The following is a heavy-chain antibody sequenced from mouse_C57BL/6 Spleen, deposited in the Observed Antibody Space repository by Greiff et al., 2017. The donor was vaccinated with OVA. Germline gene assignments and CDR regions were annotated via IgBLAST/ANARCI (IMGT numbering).Heavy chain of an antibody. Sequence: EVQLVESEGGLVQPGSSMKLSCTASGFTFSDYYMAWVRQVPEKGLEWVANINYDGSSTYYLDSLQSRFIISRDNAKNILYLQMSSLKSEDTATYYCARVGDSNDDGYAMDYWGQGTSVTVSS. CDR3: ARVGDSNDDGYAMDY. CDR2: INYDGSST. D-gene: IGHD2-12*01. CDR1: GFTFSDYY. J-gene: IGHJ4*01. V-gene: IGHV5-16*01.